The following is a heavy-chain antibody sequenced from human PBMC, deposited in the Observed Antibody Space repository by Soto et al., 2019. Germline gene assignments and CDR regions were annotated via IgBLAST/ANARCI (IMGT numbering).Heavy chain of an antibody. Sequence: PGGSLRLSCAASGFTFSSYAMHWVRQAPGKGLEWVAVISYDGSNKYYADSVKGRFTISRDNSKNTLYLQMNSLRAEDTAVYYCARDSAQVVAATTWFDPWGQGTLVTVSS. CDR3: ARDSAQVVAATTWFDP. V-gene: IGHV3-30-3*01. CDR1: GFTFSSYA. J-gene: IGHJ5*02. CDR2: ISYDGSNK. D-gene: IGHD2-15*01.